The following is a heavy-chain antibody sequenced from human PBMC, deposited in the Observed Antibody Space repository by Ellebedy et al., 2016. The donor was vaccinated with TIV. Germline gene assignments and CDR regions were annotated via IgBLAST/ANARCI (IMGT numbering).Heavy chain of an antibody. Sequence: GESLKISCAASGFNDYYMGWIRQAPGKGLEWVSSISISGGSVAYADSVRGRFTISRDNSKDTVYLQMNSPRVEDTAMYYCAKSLSTVTRGYFDYWGQGAQVSVSS. V-gene: IGHV3-11*01. J-gene: IGHJ4*02. CDR2: ISISGGSV. D-gene: IGHD4-17*01. CDR3: AKSLSTVTRGYFDY. CDR1: GFNDYY.